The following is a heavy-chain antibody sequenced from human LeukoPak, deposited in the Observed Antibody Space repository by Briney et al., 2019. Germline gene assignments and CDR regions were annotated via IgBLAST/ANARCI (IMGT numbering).Heavy chain of an antibody. CDR2: INTSGST. J-gene: IGHJ5*02. Sequence: SETLSLTCTVSGGTISSYYWTWIRQSAGKGLEWIGRINTSGSTNYNPSLRSRVTMSVNTSKNQFSLNLTSVTAADTAVYSCAREGGDPRWLDPWGQGTLVTVSS. CDR3: AREGGDPRWLDP. CDR1: GGTISSYY. V-gene: IGHV4-4*07. D-gene: IGHD6-25*01.